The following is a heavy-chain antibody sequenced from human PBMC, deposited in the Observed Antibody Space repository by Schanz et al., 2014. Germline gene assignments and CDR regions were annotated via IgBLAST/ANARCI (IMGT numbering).Heavy chain of an antibody. CDR1: GYTFTSYD. D-gene: IGHD3-10*01. CDR3: AKGHEFGR. J-gene: IGHJ4*02. V-gene: IGHV1-8*01. CDR2: MNSKTGNT. Sequence: QVQLVQSGAEAKKPGASVKLSCKSSGYTFTSYDINWVRQGTGQGLEWMGRMNSKTGNTGYAQRFRGTVNMTRNTAITTACFELSSVRAGDTGVCYCAKGHEFGRWGQGTLVTVSS.